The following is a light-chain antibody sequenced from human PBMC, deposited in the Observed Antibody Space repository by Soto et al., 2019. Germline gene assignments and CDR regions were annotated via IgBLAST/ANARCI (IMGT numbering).Light chain of an antibody. Sequence: DIQRTQSPSTLSASVGDRVTITCRASQSVSGWLAWYQQKPGKAPNLLIYDASRLQSGVPSRFSGSGSGTDFTLTISSLQTDDFATYYCQHYNSYSEAFGQGTKVDI. J-gene: IGKJ1*01. V-gene: IGKV1-5*01. CDR1: QSVSGW. CDR2: DAS. CDR3: QHYNSYSEA.